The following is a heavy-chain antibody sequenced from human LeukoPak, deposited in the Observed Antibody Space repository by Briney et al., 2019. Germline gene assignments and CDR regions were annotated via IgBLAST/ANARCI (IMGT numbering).Heavy chain of an antibody. Sequence: SVKVSCKASGGTFSSYAISWVRQAPGQGLEWMGGIFPIFGTANYAQKFQGRVTITADESTSTAYMELSSLRSEDTAVYYCAREGGQWLAIDYWGQGTLVTVSS. J-gene: IGHJ4*02. CDR1: GGTFSSYA. V-gene: IGHV1-69*13. CDR2: IFPIFGTA. CDR3: AREGGQWLAIDY. D-gene: IGHD6-19*01.